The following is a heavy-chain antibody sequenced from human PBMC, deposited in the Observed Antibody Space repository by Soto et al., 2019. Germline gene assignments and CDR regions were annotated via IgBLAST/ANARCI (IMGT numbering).Heavy chain of an antibody. J-gene: IGHJ3*01. CDR2: IKKDGSEK. Sequence: GGSLRLSCVGSTFTFSNYWMNWVRQAPGKGLEWVANIKKDGSEKYYVDSVKGRFTISRDNAKNSLYLQMNDLRVEDTAVYYCMTFDFWGQGTMVTVSS. CDR1: TFTFSNYW. V-gene: IGHV3-7*01. CDR3: MTFDF.